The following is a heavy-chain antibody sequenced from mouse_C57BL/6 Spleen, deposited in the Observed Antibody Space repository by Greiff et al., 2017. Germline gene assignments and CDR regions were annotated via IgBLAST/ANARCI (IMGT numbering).Heavy chain of an antibody. D-gene: IGHD6-1*01. Sequence: QVQLQQPGAELVKPGASVKLSCKASGYTFTSYWMHWVKQRPGQGLEWIGMIHPNSGSTNYNEKFKSKAPLTVDKSSSTAYMQLSSLTSEDSAVYYCARPLNRGFFDYWGQGTTLTVSS. V-gene: IGHV1-64*01. CDR3: ARPLNRGFFDY. J-gene: IGHJ2*01. CDR2: IHPNSGST. CDR1: GYTFTSYW.